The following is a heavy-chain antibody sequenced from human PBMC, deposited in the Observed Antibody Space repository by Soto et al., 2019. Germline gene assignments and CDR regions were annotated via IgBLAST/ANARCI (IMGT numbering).Heavy chain of an antibody. CDR2: IFSNDEK. Sequence: QVTLKESGPVLVKPTETLTLTCAVSGFSLSNGRLGVSWIRQPPGKALEWLAHIFSNDEKSYTTSLKSRLTTSKDTSKSQVVLIVTNMDPGDTATYYCARTDTYYDLRGPYYVFDYWGQGTLVTVSS. D-gene: IGHD3-3*01. J-gene: IGHJ4*02. CDR3: ARTDTYYDLRGPYYVFDY. V-gene: IGHV2-26*01. CDR1: GFSLSNGRLG.